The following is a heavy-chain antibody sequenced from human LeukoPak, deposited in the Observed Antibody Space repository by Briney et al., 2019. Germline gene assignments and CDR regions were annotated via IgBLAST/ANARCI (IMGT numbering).Heavy chain of an antibody. J-gene: IGHJ4*02. D-gene: IGHD3-3*01. Sequence: SETLSLTCSVSGGSVSSSSDSWGWIRQPPGKGLEWIGTISYSGSTYYSPSLKSRVTLLLDTSGNQFSLKLSSVTAADTAVYYCVKQAWWSGYFYFLPFDFWGQGTLVTVSS. V-gene: IGHV4-39*07. CDR2: ISYSGST. CDR1: GGSVSSSSDS. CDR3: VKQAWWSGYFYFLPFDF.